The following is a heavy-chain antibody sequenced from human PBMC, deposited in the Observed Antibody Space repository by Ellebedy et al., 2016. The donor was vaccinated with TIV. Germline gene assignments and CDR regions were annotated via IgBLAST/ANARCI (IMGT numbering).Heavy chain of an antibody. V-gene: IGHV3-21*01. Sequence: PGGSLRLSCEASGLSISTTRMNWVRQAPGKGLEWVSSISTSSSYIYYADSVKGRFTISRDNAKNSLFLQMTSLRAEDTAVYYCARKVPAPTTVPPNWYFDLWGRGTLVIVSS. J-gene: IGHJ2*01. CDR3: ARKVPAPTTVPPNWYFDL. D-gene: IGHD4-17*01. CDR1: GLSISTTR. CDR2: ISTSSSYI.